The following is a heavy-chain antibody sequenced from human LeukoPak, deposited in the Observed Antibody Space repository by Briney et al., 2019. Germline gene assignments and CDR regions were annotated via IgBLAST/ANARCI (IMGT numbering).Heavy chain of an antibody. D-gene: IGHD1-1*01. CDR2: IYYSGST. CDR1: GGSISSYY. CDR3: AADPGNWNDVGTVSGAFDI. J-gene: IGHJ3*02. Sequence: SLETLSLTCTVSGGSISSYYWSWLRQPPGKGLEWIGYIYYSGSTNYNPSLKSRVTISVDTSKNQFSLKLSSVTAADTAAYYCAADPGNWNDVGTVSGAFDIWGQGTMVTVSS. V-gene: IGHV4-59*01.